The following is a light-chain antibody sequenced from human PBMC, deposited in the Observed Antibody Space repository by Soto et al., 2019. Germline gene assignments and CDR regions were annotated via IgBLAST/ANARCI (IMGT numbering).Light chain of an antibody. Sequence: QSALTQPPSASGSPGQSVTISCTGTSSDVGGYDYVSWYQQQAGKAPKLIIYEVTNRPSGVPDRFSGSKSGNTASLTVSGLQAEDEADYYCGSYAGISNVIFGAGTKVTVL. CDR2: EVT. CDR1: SSDVGGYDY. J-gene: IGLJ1*01. CDR3: GSYAGISNVI. V-gene: IGLV2-8*01.